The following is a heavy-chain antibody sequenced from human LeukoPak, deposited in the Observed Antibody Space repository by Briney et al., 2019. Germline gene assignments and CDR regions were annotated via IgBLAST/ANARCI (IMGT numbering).Heavy chain of an antibody. CDR2: IYPGDSDT. Sequence: PGESLKISCKGSGYSFTTYWIGWVRQMPGKGLEWMGIIYPGDSDTRYSPSFQGQVTLSADKSISTAYLQWSSLKASDTAMYYCARAYYIVVDPYYFDYWGQGTLVTVSS. CDR3: ARAYYIVVDPYYFDY. V-gene: IGHV5-51*01. J-gene: IGHJ4*02. D-gene: IGHD2-21*01. CDR1: GYSFTTYW.